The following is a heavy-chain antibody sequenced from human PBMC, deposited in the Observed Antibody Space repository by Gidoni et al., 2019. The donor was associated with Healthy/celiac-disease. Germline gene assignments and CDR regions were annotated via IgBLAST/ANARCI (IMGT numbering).Heavy chain of an antibody. Sequence: EVQLVESGGGLVQPGGSLRLSCAASGFTFSSYWMSWVRQAPGKGLEWVANIKQDGSEKYYVDSVKGRFTISRDNAKNSLYLQMNSLRAEDTAVYYCARERQQLPLEYFDYWGQGTLVTVSS. CDR2: IKQDGSEK. CDR1: GFTFSSYW. V-gene: IGHV3-7*03. CDR3: ARERQQLPLEYFDY. D-gene: IGHD6-13*01. J-gene: IGHJ4*02.